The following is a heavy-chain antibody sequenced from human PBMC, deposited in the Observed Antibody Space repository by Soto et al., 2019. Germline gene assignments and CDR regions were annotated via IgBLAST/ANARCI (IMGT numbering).Heavy chain of an antibody. CDR3: AQTRHDYGDYEEKSGWFDP. CDR1: GGSISSYY. Sequence: PSETLSLTCTVSGGSISSYYWSWIRQPPGKGLEWIGYIYYSGSTNYNPSLKSRVTISVDTPKNQFSLKLSSVTAADTAVYYCAQTRHDYGDYEEKSGWFDPWGQGTLVTVSS. CDR2: IYYSGST. D-gene: IGHD4-17*01. V-gene: IGHV4-59*01. J-gene: IGHJ5*02.